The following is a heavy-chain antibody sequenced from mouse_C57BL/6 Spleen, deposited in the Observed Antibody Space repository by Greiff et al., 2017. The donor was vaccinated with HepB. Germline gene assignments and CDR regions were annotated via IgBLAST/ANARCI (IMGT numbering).Heavy chain of an antibody. CDR1: GYTFTSYG. D-gene: IGHD1-1*01. J-gene: IGHJ1*03. Sequence: QVHVKQSGAELARPGASVKLSCKASGYTFTSYGISWVKQRTGQGLEWIGEIYPRSGNTYYNEKFKGKATLTADKSSSTAYMELRSLTSEDSAVYFCARSLYYGSRTWYFDVWGTGTTVTVSS. CDR2: IYPRSGNT. CDR3: ARSLYYGSRTWYFDV. V-gene: IGHV1-81*01.